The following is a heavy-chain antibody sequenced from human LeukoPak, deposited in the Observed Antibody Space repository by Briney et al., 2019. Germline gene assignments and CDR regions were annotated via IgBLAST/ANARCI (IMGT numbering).Heavy chain of an antibody. Sequence: SETLSLTCAVYGGSFSGYYWSWIRQPPGKGLEWIGEINHSGSTNYNPALTSRVTISVDTSKNQFSLKLSSVTAADTAVYYCVRVRRRYYGSGSYYDNNWFDPWGQGTLVTVSS. D-gene: IGHD3-10*01. J-gene: IGHJ5*02. CDR2: INHSGST. CDR3: VRVRRRYYGSGSYYDNNWFDP. CDR1: GGSFSGYY. V-gene: IGHV4-34*01.